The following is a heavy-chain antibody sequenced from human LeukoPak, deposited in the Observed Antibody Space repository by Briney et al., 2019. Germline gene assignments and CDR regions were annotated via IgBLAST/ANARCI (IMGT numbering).Heavy chain of an antibody. D-gene: IGHD2-15*01. CDR3: ARTDPRIKNWFDP. Sequence: ASVKVSCKASGYTFTSYAMNWVRQAPGQGLVWMGWINTNTGNPTYAQGFTGRFVFSLDTSVSTAYLQISSLKAEDTAVYYCARTDPRIKNWFDPWGQGTLVTASS. J-gene: IGHJ5*02. CDR1: GYTFTSYA. CDR2: INTNTGNP. V-gene: IGHV7-4-1*02.